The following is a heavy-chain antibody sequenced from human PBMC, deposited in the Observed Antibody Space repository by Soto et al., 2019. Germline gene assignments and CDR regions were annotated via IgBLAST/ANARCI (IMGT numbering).Heavy chain of an antibody. Sequence: GESLKISCKGSGYPFIRYWIGWVRQMPGKGLEWMGIIYPGDSDTRYSPSFQGLVTISADKSINTAYLQWSSLEASDTAIYYCARLHSGIYYADYWGQGALVTVSS. D-gene: IGHD1-26*01. V-gene: IGHV5-51*01. J-gene: IGHJ4*02. CDR3: ARLHSGIYYADY. CDR1: GYPFIRYW. CDR2: IYPGDSDT.